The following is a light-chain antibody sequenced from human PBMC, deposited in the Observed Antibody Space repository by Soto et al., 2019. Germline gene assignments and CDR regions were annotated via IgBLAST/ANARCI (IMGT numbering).Light chain of an antibody. CDR1: SSDIGSYNY. CDR2: EVS. J-gene: IGLJ1*01. CDR3: SSYTSSSTPYV. V-gene: IGLV2-14*01. Sequence: QSALTQPASVSGSPGQSITISCTGASSDIGSYNYVSWYQQHLGKAPKLIIYEVSNRPSGVSNRFSGSKSGNTASLTISGLQAEDEADYYCSSYTSSSTPYVFGTGTKVTVL.